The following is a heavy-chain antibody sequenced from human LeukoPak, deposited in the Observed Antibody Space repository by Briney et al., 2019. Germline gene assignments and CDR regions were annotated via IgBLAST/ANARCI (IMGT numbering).Heavy chain of an antibody. CDR2: IYGGGGT. Sequence: GGSLRLSCAASGFSVTSNYMHWVRQAPGKGQEWVSVIYGGGGTDYADSVKGRLTISRDTSTNTVYLQMNSLRAEDTAVYYCARSGLGYSNFDFWGQGALVTVSS. V-gene: IGHV3-53*01. CDR3: ARSGLGYSNFDF. D-gene: IGHD4-11*01. J-gene: IGHJ4*02. CDR1: GFSVTSNY.